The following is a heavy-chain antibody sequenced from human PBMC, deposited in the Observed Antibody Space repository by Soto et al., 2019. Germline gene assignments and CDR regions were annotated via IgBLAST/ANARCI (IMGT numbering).Heavy chain of an antibody. CDR3: AREGAVAGTHYYYYGMDV. V-gene: IGHV1-18*01. CDR1: GYTFTSYG. D-gene: IGHD6-19*01. J-gene: IGHJ6*02. Sequence: QVQLVQSGAEVKKPGASVKVSCKASGYTFTSYGISWVRQAPGQGLGGMGGISAYKGNTNYAQKLQGRVTMTTDTSTSTAYMELRSLRSDDTAVYYCAREGAVAGTHYYYYGMDVWGQGTTVTVSS. CDR2: ISAYKGNT.